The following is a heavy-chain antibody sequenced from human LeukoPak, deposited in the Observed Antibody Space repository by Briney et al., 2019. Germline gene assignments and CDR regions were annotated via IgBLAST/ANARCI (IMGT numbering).Heavy chain of an antibody. CDR3: ASPLDASGYYYDH. CDR2: IIPIFGTA. CDR1: GGTFSSYA. J-gene: IGHJ4*02. V-gene: IGHV1-69*05. Sequence: ASVKVSCKASGGTFSSYAISWVRQAPGQGLEWMGGIIPIFGTANYAQKFQDRVTITTDESTTTVYMELSSLRSGDTAVYYCASPLDASGYYYDHWGQGTLVTVSS. D-gene: IGHD3-22*01.